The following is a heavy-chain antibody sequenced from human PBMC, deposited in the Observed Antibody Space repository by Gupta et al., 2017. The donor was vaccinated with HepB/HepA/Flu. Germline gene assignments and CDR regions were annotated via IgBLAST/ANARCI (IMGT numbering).Heavy chain of an antibody. Sequence: QVQLVASGGGLVKPGGSLRLSCAASGFTFCDYYMSWVRQAPGKRPEWVSYIGSGGVTKYYADSVRGRFTVSRDNAKNSLYLQVNSLSADDTAVYYCARVAQFWPTYYFDYWGRGTLVTVSS. V-gene: IGHV3-11*01. CDR2: IGSGGVTK. CDR1: GFTFCDYY. CDR3: ARVAQFWPTYYFDY. J-gene: IGHJ4*02. D-gene: IGHD2-21*01.